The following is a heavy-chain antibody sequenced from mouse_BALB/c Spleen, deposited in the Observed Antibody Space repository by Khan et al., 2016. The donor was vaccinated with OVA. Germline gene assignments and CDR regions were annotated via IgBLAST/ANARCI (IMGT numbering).Heavy chain of an antibody. D-gene: IGHD2-4*01. CDR3: ARQPYYHYSIMDY. Sequence: QVQLKQSGPGLVAPSQSLSITCTISGFSLTNYGVYWVRQPPGKGLVWLVVTLNDGGTTYNSTFKSRLIISKDNSKNQVFLKMNSFQTDDTAVYFRARQPYYHYSIMDYWGQGTSVTVSS. CDR1: GFSLTNYG. V-gene: IGHV2-6-1*01. J-gene: IGHJ4*01. CDR2: TLNDGGT.